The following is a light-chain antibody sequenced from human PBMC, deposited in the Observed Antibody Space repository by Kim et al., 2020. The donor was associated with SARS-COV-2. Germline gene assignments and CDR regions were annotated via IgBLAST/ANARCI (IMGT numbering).Light chain of an antibody. CDR1: QAITNY. CDR3: QQYDIVPPT. Sequence: ASLGDRVTITCRASQAITNYLNWYQQKPGKAPKLLIYDASKLETGVPSRFSGSVSGTDFTLTITSLQPEDIATYYCQQYDIVPPTFGQGTRLEIK. CDR2: DAS. V-gene: IGKV1-33*01. J-gene: IGKJ5*01.